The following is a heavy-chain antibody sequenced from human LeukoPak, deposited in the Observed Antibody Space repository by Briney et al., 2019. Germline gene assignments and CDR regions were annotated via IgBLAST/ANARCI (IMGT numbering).Heavy chain of an antibody. V-gene: IGHV3-7*01. J-gene: IGHJ6*04. CDR2: IKQDGSEK. CDR3: AELGITMIGGV. CDR1: GFTFSSHW. Sequence: GGSLRLSCAASGFTFSSHWMSWVRQAPGKGLEWVANIKQDGSEKYHVDSVKGRFTISRDNAKNSLYLQMNSLRAEDTAVYYCAELGITMIGGVWGKGTTVTISS. D-gene: IGHD3-10*02.